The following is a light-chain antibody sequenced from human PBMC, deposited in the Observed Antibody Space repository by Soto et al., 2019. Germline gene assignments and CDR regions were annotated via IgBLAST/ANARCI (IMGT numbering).Light chain of an antibody. V-gene: IGKV1-33*01. J-gene: IGKJ2*01. CDR1: QDINNY. CDR2: DAS. CDR3: QHYDSLPYT. Sequence: DLQMTQSPSSLSASVGDRVTITCQASQDINNYLNWYQQKPGKAPKLLIYDASNLETGVPSRFSGSGSGTDFTFTISSLQPEDVATYFCQHYDSLPYTFGQGTKLEI.